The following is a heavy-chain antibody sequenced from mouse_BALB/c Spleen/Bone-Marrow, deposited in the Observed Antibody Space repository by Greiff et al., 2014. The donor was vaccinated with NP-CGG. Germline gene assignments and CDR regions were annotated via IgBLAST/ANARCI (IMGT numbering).Heavy chain of an antibody. CDR3: TLDRCPPPWFAY. V-gene: IGHV14-4*02. J-gene: IGHJ3*01. CDR1: GFNIKDYY. D-gene: IGHD2-14*01. Sequence: VQLQQSGAELVRLGASVKLSCTASGFNIKDYYMHWVKQRPEQGLGWIGWIDPENGDTEYAPKFQGKATMTADTSSNTAYLQLSSLTSEDTAVYYRTLDRCPPPWFAYWGQGTLVNVSA. CDR2: IDPENGDT.